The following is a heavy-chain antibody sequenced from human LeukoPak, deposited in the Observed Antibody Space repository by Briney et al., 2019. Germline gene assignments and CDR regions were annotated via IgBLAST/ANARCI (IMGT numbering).Heavy chain of an antibody. D-gene: IGHD1-26*01. CDR1: GYSFTTYW. V-gene: IGHV5-51*01. CDR3: ARHIYSEKYYGKYSFDY. J-gene: IGHJ4*02. CDR2: IYPGDSDT. Sequence: LGESLKISCKGSGYSFTTYWIAWVRQMPGKGLEWMGIIYPGDSDTKYSPSFQGQVTISADKSISTAYLQWSSLKASDTAMYYCARHIYSEKYYGKYSFDYWGQGTLVTVSS.